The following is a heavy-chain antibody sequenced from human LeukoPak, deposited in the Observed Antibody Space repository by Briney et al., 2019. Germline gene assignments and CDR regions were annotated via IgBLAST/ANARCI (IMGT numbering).Heavy chain of an antibody. CDR3: ARVPPPPGIAVAGTFYYGMDV. V-gene: IGHV4-59*01. D-gene: IGHD6-19*01. Sequence: ASETLSLTCTVSGGSISTYYGNWIRQAPGKGLEWIGYIYYSGSTNYNPSLKSRVTISVDTSRNQFSLKLSSVTAADTAVYYCARVPPPPGIAVAGTFYYGMDVWGQGTTVTVSS. CDR1: GGSISTYY. CDR2: IYYSGST. J-gene: IGHJ6*02.